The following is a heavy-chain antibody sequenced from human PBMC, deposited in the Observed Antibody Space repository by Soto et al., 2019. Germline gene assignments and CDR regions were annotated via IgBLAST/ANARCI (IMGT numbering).Heavy chain of an antibody. D-gene: IGHD6-6*01. J-gene: IGHJ6*03. CDR1: GFTFSDYY. Sequence: PGGSLRLSCAASGFTFSDYYMSWIRQAPGKGLEWVSYISSSGSTIYYADSVKGRFTISRDNAKNSLYLQMNSLRAEDTAVYYCARASITLSSSSPMRRYYYYYMDVWGKGTTVTVSS. V-gene: IGHV3-11*01. CDR3: ARASITLSSSSPMRRYYYYYMDV. CDR2: ISSSGSTI.